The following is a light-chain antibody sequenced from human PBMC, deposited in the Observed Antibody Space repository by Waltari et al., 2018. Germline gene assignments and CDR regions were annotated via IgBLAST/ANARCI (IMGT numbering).Light chain of an antibody. V-gene: IGKV1-5*03. Sequence: DIQMTQSPSTLSASVGDRVTITCRASQSISSWLAWYQQKPGKAPNLLIYKASALESGVPSRFSGSGSGTDFTLTISSLQPEDFATYYCQQYNTFPWTFGQGTKVEIK. J-gene: IGKJ1*01. CDR3: QQYNTFPWT. CDR2: KAS. CDR1: QSISSW.